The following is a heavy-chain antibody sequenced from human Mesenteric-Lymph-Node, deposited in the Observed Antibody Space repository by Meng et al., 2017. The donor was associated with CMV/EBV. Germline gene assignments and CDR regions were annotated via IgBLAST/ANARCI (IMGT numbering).Heavy chain of an antibody. J-gene: IGHJ4*02. V-gene: IGHV3-23*01. CDR1: GFTFSSYE. Sequence: GESLKISCAASGFTFSSYEMNWVRQAPGKGLEWVSSISSSGGDTYYSDSVKGRFTISRDNSKNTLYLEMNSLRAEDTAVYYCARGPAYCGGDCYSSWGQGTLVTVSS. D-gene: IGHD2-21*01. CDR2: ISSSGGDT. CDR3: ARGPAYCGGDCYSS.